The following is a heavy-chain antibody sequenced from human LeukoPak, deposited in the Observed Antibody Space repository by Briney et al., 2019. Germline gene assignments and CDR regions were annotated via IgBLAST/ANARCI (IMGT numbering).Heavy chain of an antibody. V-gene: IGHV3-74*01. J-gene: IGHJ5*02. CDR3: ARAQYGDYGEFDP. D-gene: IGHD4-17*01. Sequence: GGSLRLSCAASGFTFSSYWMYWVRQAPGKGLVWVSRINSDGSSTSYADSVKGRFTISRDNAKNTLYLQMNSLRAEDTAVYYCARAQYGDYGEFDPWGQGTLVTVSS. CDR1: GFTFSSYW. CDR2: INSDGSST.